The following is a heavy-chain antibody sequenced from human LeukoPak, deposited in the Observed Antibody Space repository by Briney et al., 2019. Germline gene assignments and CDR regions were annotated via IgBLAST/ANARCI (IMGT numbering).Heavy chain of an antibody. D-gene: IGHD2-2*01. J-gene: IGHJ4*02. CDR1: GLTFADYG. CDR2: INWNGGST. CDR3: AREGAAIVVVPAARVFDY. Sequence: GGSLRLSCAASGLTFADYGMSRVPQAPGKGLEWGSGINWNGGSTGYADSVKGRFTISRDNAKNSLYLQMNSLRAEDTALYYCAREGAAIVVVPAARVFDYWGQGTLVTVSS. V-gene: IGHV3-20*04.